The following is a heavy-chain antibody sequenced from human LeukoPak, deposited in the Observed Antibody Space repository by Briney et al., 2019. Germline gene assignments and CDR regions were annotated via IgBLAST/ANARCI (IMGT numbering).Heavy chain of an antibody. D-gene: IGHD1-20*01. CDR1: GGSISSSSYY. J-gene: IGHJ5*02. Sequence: SETLSLTCTVSGGSISSSSYYWGWIRQPPGKGLEWIGSIYYSGSTYYNPSLKSRVTISVDTSKNQFSLKLSSVTAADTAVYYCARLPAVYYMTGTTGDHWGQGTLVTVSS. CDR2: IYYSGST. V-gene: IGHV4-39*01. CDR3: ARLPAVYYMTGTTGDH.